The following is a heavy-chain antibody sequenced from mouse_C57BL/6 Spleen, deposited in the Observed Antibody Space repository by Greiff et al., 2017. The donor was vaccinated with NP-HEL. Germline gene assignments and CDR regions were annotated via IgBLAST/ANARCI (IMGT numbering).Heavy chain of an antibody. Sequence: VQLQQSGPELVKPGASVKISCKASGYAFSSSWMNWVKQRPGQGLEWIGRIYPGDGDTNYNGKFKGKATLTADKSSSTAYMQLSSLTSEDSAVYFCARLPVIYYYGSSYYFDVWGTGTTVTVSS. J-gene: IGHJ1*03. V-gene: IGHV1-82*01. CDR3: ARLPVIYYYGSSYYFDV. D-gene: IGHD1-1*01. CDR1: GYAFSSSW. CDR2: IYPGDGDT.